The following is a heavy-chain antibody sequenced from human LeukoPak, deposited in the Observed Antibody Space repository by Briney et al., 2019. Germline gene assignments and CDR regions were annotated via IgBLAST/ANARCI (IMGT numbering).Heavy chain of an antibody. V-gene: IGHV3-30*04. CDR2: ISYDGSNK. J-gene: IGHJ4*02. Sequence: GRSLRLSCAASGFTFSSYAMHWVRQAPGKGLEWVAVISYDGSNKYYADSVKGRFTISRDNSKSTLYLQTNSLRAEDTAVYYCARDGDMGFDYWGQGTLVTVSS. CDR1: GFTFSSYA. D-gene: IGHD2-15*01. CDR3: ARDGDMGFDY.